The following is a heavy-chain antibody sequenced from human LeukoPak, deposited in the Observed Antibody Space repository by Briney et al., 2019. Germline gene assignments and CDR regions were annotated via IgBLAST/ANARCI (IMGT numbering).Heavy chain of an antibody. CDR1: GFTFDDYA. V-gene: IGHV3-9*01. J-gene: IGHJ4*02. CDR3: AKDKSGMIVDNYFDY. Sequence: GGSLRLSCAASGFTFDDYAMPWVRQAPGKGLEWVSGISWNSGSIGYADSVKGRFTISRDNSKNTLYLQMNSLRAEDTAVYYCAKDKSGMIVDNYFDYWGQGTLVTVSS. CDR2: ISWNSGSI. D-gene: IGHD3-22*01.